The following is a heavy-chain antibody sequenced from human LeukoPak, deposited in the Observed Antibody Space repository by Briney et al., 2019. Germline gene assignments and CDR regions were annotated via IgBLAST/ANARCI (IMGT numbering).Heavy chain of an antibody. CDR2: ISSSTNYI. J-gene: IGHJ4*02. CDR1: GFNFSTYR. V-gene: IGHV3-21*01. Sequence: GGSLRLSCVASGFNFSTYRMNWVRQAPGKGLEWVSSISSSTNYIYYAASVKGRLTISRDNAKNSLYLQMNSLRAEDTAVYYCARGLWGNYDFWSGYSDYFDYWGQGTLVTVSS. D-gene: IGHD3-3*01. CDR3: ARGLWGNYDFWSGYSDYFDY.